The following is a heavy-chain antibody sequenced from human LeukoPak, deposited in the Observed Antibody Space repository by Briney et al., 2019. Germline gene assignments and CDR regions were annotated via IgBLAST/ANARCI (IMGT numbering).Heavy chain of an antibody. CDR2: IYYSGST. D-gene: IGHD3-10*01. J-gene: IGHJ3*02. CDR3: ARRRDYYGSGSWAWAFDI. Sequence: PSETLSPTCTVSGGSISSYYWSWIRQPPGKGLEWIGYIYYSGSTNYNPSLKSRVTISVDTSKNQFSLKLSSVTAADTAVYYCARRRDYYGSGSWAWAFDIWGQGTMVTVSS. V-gene: IGHV4-59*08. CDR1: GGSISSYY.